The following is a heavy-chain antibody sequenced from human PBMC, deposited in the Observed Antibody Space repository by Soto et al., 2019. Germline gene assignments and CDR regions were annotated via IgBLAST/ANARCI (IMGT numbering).Heavy chain of an antibody. J-gene: IGHJ4*02. Sequence: QVQLVESGGGVVQPGRSLRLSCAASGFTFSSYAMHWVRQAPGKGLEWVAVISYDGSNKYYADSVKGRFTISRDKSKNTLYLQMNSLRAEDTAVYYCARGDIVLVPAAIFGHFDYWGQGTLVTVSS. CDR1: GFTFSSYA. CDR3: ARGDIVLVPAAIFGHFDY. V-gene: IGHV3-30-3*01. D-gene: IGHD2-2*01. CDR2: ISYDGSNK.